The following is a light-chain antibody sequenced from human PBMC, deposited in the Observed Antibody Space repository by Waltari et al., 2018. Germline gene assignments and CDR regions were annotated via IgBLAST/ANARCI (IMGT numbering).Light chain of an antibody. CDR2: GAS. Sequence: KVLTQSPATLYVYPGERATLSCRASQSVGSNFAWYQQKPGQSPRLLMYGASTRATDIPARFSGSGSGTEFTLTISSLQSEDFAVYYCQQYNMWPLTFGGGTKVEIK. CDR1: QSVGSN. CDR3: QQYNMWPLT. J-gene: IGKJ4*01. V-gene: IGKV3D-15*01.